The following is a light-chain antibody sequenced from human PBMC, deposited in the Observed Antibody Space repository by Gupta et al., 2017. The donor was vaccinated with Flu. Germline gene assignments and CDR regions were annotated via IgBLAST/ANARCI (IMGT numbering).Light chain of an antibody. Sequence: VTPGEPASISCRSSQSLLHSNGYNYLDWYLQKPGQSPQLLIYLGSNRASGVPDRFSGSGSGTDFTLKISRVEAEDVGVYYCRQGLQTPPTFGGGSKVEIK. CDR3: RQGLQTPPT. CDR2: LGS. V-gene: IGKV2-28*01. CDR1: QSLLHSNGYNY. J-gene: IGKJ4*01.